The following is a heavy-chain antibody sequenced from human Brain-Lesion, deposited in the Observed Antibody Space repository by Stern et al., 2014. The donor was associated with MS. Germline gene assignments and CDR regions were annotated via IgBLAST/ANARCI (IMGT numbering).Heavy chain of an antibody. V-gene: IGHV4-30-4*01. Sequence: QVQLQESGPGLVKPSQTLSLTCNVSGDSISRGDNYWSWIRPSPGKGLEWIGYIYYIGSTFYNPSLKSRVTISVDTSQNQFSLRLSSVTAADTAVYYCARGESSRYYYYFDYWGQGTLVTVSS. D-gene: IGHD3-22*01. CDR3: ARGESSRYYYYFDY. CDR2: IYYIGST. CDR1: GDSISRGDNY. J-gene: IGHJ4*02.